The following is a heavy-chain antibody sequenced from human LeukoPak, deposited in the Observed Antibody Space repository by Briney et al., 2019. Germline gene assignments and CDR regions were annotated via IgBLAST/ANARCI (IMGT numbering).Heavy chain of an antibody. D-gene: IGHD2-2*01. Sequence: GGSLRLSCAASGFTFSSYGMHRVRQAPGKGLEWVAVISYDGSNKYYAESVRGRFTMSRDNSKSTLYLQMDSLRVEDTAVYYCARDLCSTTSCFDYWGQGTLVSVSS. J-gene: IGHJ4*02. CDR1: GFTFSSYG. CDR2: ISYDGSNK. V-gene: IGHV3-30*03. CDR3: ARDLCSTTSCFDY.